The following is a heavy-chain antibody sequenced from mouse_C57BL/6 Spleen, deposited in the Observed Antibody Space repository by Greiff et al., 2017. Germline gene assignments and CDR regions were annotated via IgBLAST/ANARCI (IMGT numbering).Heavy chain of an antibody. CDR3: ASEGLREYYFDY. CDR1: GYSITSGYY. Sequence: ESGPGLVKPSQSLSLTCSVTGYSITSGYYWNWIRQFPGNKLEWMGYISYDGSNNYNPSLKNRISITRDTSKNQFFLKLNSVTTEDTATYYCASEGLREYYFDYWGQGTTLTVSS. CDR2: ISYDGSN. V-gene: IGHV3-6*01. D-gene: IGHD2-4*01. J-gene: IGHJ2*01.